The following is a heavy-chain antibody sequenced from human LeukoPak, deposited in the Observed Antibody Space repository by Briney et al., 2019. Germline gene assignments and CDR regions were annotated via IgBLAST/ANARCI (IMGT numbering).Heavy chain of an antibody. Sequence: GGSLRLFCTRSGFPLSSYAMICPPPAPGKALEGGSALSASGGHTHHAAYVTGRFTVSRDNSKNTLYLEINSLRGYDRALYYCAKDRISSSVSYNWFDPWGEGDQVTASS. CDR2: LSASGGHT. CDR3: AKDRISSSVSYNWFDP. CDR1: GFPLSSYA. J-gene: IGHJ5*02. V-gene: IGHV3-23*01. D-gene: IGHD2-2*01.